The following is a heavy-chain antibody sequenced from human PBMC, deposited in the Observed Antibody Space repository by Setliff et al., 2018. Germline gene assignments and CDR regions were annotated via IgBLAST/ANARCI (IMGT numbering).Heavy chain of an antibody. CDR3: AGTPALGTSWLSPFDY. Sequence: TLSLTCTVSGVSFGSGTYYWSWIRQPAGKGLEWIGLIQSTGNTNYNPSLQSRVTISIDTSKNQFSLKMSSVTAADTAMYYCAGTPALGTSWLSPFDYWGQGTLVTVS. CDR1: GVSFGSGTYY. D-gene: IGHD5-12*01. V-gene: IGHV4-61*02. CDR2: IQSTGNT. J-gene: IGHJ4*02.